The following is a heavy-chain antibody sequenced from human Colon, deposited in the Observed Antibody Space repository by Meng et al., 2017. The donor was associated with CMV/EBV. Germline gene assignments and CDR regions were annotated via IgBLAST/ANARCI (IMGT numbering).Heavy chain of an antibody. D-gene: IGHD1-26*01. Sequence: GESLKISCAASGFTFGTYWMHWVRQAPGKGLVWVSRINSDDSSTNYADSVKGRFTISRDNAKNTLYLQMNSLRAEDTAVYYCARDRGGSYYGGFDYWGQGTLVTVSS. CDR3: ARDRGGSYYGGFDY. V-gene: IGHV3-74*01. J-gene: IGHJ4*02. CDR2: INSDDSST. CDR1: GFTFGTYW.